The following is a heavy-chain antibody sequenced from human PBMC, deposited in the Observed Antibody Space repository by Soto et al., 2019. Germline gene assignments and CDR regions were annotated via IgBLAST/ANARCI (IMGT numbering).Heavy chain of an antibody. CDR1: GGSISSYY. Sequence: PSETLSLTCTVSGGSISSYYWSWIRQPPGKGLEWIGYIYYSGSTNYNPYLKSRVTISVDTSKNQFSLKLSSVTAADTAVYYCARVVTAPGIFDYYYYGMDVWGQGTTVTVSS. CDR3: ARVVTAPGIFDYYYYGMDV. J-gene: IGHJ6*02. V-gene: IGHV4-59*01. CDR2: IYYSGST. D-gene: IGHD2-21*02.